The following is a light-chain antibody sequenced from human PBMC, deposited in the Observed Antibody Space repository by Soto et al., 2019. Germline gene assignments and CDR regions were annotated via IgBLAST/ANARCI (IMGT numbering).Light chain of an antibody. V-gene: IGKV1-39*01. J-gene: IGKJ5*01. CDR1: QSISTY. Sequence: DIQLTQSSSSLSEPVGNRVTITCRASQSISTYLNWYQKKPGKAPNLLIYDASRLQSGVPSRFSGSGGGTDFTLSISSVQPEDFVTYFCQQSYMEPITFGQGTRLEI. CDR3: QQSYMEPIT. CDR2: DAS.